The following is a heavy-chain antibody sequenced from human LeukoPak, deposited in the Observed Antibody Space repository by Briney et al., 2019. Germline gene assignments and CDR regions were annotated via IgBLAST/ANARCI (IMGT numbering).Heavy chain of an antibody. D-gene: IGHD2-2*03. CDR1: GFSVSGYS. J-gene: IGHJ4*02. Sequence: GGSLRLSCAASGFSVSGYSMNWVRQAPGKGLEWVSDISSGGNTIYYADYMTGRFIISRDHAKTSLYVQLNSLRDDDTAVYYCARPISGGWIFPFDYWGQGIVVTVPS. V-gene: IGHV3-48*02. CDR2: ISSGGNTI. CDR3: ARPISGGWIFPFDY.